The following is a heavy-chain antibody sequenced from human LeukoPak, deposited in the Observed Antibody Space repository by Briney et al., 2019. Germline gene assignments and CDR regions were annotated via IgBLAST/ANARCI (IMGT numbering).Heavy chain of an antibody. CDR3: AKDRAGVVVPAAWDLDY. CDR2: ISYDGSNK. J-gene: IGHJ4*02. CDR1: GFTFSSYG. D-gene: IGHD2-2*01. V-gene: IGHV3-30*18. Sequence: PGRSLRLSCAASGFTFSSYGMHWVRQAPGKGLEWVAVISYDGSNKYYADSVKGRFTISRDNSKNTLYLQMNSLRAEDTAVYYCAKDRAGVVVPAAWDLDYRGQGTLVTVSS.